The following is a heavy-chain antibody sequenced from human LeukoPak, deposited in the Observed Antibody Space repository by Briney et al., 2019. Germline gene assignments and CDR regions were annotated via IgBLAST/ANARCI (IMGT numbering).Heavy chain of an antibody. CDR2: IWYDGSKK. D-gene: IGHD6-13*01. CDR3: ASVDSSSWYLDN. Sequence: GGSLRLSCAASGFTFSSCGMHWVRQAAGKGLEWVAVIWYDGSKKYYADSVKGRFTISRDNSKNTLYLQMNSLRGDDTAMYHCASVDSSSWYLDNWGQGTLVTVSS. V-gene: IGHV3-33*01. J-gene: IGHJ4*02. CDR1: GFTFSSCG.